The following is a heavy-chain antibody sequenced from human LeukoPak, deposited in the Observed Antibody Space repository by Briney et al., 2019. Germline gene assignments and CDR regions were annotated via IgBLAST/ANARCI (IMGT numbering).Heavy chain of an antibody. J-gene: IGHJ6*04. CDR1: GFTLSSYE. CDR2: ISSSGSTI. CDR3: AELGITMIGGV. V-gene: IGHV3-48*03. D-gene: IGHD3-10*02. Sequence: PGVSLRLFCAASGFTLSSYEMIWVRQAPGKGLVWFSYISSSGSTIYDADSVKGRFTIYRDNAKNSLHLQMNSLRAEDTAVYYCAELGITMIGGVWGKGTTVTISS.